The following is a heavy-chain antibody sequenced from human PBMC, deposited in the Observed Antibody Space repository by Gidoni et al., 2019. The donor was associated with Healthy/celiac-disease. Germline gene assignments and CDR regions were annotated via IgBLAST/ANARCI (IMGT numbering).Heavy chain of an antibody. V-gene: IGHV5-51*03. CDR3: ARRRFGVVITRGDNWFDP. CDR1: GYSFTSYW. D-gene: IGHD3-3*01. Sequence: EVQLVQSGAEVNKPGESLKISCQGSGYSFTSYWRGWVRQMPGKGLEWMGISNPVDSYTRYSPSCQGQVTISADKSISTAYLQWSSLKASDTAMYYGARRRFGVVITRGDNWFDPWGQGTLVTVSS. CDR2: SNPVDSYT. J-gene: IGHJ5*02.